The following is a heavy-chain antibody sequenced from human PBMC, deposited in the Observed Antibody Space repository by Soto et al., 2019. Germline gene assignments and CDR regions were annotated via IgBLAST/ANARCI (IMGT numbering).Heavy chain of an antibody. V-gene: IGHV4-39*01. CDR2: IDYNGVT. Sequence: SETRCLTCTVSGGSIYRTGYYWGWIRQPPWRGLEWIVNIDYNGVTYSNPSLKSRVTISRNTSKNQFSLKLTSVTAADKALYYCGKVLVGATGHTDSDSWGPGILVTVSS. J-gene: IGHJ4*02. CDR3: GKVLVGATGHTDSDS. CDR1: GGSIYRTGYY. D-gene: IGHD2-15*01.